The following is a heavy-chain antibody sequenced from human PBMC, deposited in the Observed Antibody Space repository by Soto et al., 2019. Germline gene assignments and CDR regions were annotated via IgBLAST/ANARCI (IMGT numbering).Heavy chain of an antibody. D-gene: IGHD6-19*01. V-gene: IGHV3-23*01. Sequence: GGSLRLSCAASGFTFSSYAMSWVRQAPGKGLEWVSAISGSGGSTYYADSVKGRFTISRDNSKNTLYLQMNSLRAEDTAVYYCAKEPPRQWLVRGAFDIWGQGTMVTVSS. CDR3: AKEPPRQWLVRGAFDI. J-gene: IGHJ3*02. CDR2: ISGSGGST. CDR1: GFTFSSYA.